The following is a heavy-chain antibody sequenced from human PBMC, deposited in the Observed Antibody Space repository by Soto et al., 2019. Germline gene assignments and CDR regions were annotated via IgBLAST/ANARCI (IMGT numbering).Heavy chain of an antibody. CDR1: GGSFSGYY. CDR2: INHSGST. Sequence: QVQLQQWGAGLLKPSETLSLTCAVYGGSFSGYYWSWIRQPPGKGLEWIGEINHSGSTNYNPSLKSRVTISVDTSKNQFSLKLSSVTAADTAVYYCASYSRSSLGYWGQGTLVTVSS. V-gene: IGHV4-34*01. D-gene: IGHD6-13*01. CDR3: ASYSRSSLGY. J-gene: IGHJ4*02.